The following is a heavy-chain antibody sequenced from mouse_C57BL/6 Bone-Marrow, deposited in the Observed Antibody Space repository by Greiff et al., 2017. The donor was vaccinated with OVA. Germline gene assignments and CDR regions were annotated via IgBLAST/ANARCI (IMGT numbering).Heavy chain of an antibody. J-gene: IGHJ4*01. CDR1: GIDFSRYW. Sequence: EVKLMESGGGLVQPGGSLKLSCAASGIDFSRYWMSWVRRAPGKGLEWIGEINPDSSTINYAPSLKDKFIISRDNAKNTLYLQMSKVRSEDTALYYCARQRYSNRYYAMDYWGQGTSVTVSS. CDR3: ARQRYSNRYYAMDY. V-gene: IGHV4-1*01. D-gene: IGHD2-5*01. CDR2: INPDSSTI.